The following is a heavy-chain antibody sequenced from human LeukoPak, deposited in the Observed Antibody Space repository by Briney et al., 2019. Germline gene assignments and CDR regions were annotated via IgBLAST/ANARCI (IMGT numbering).Heavy chain of an antibody. CDR1: GDSISGNY. D-gene: IGHD2/OR15-2a*01. J-gene: IGHJ6*03. V-gene: IGHV4-4*07. Sequence: SETLSLTCSVSGDSISGNYWNWIRRPAGKGLEWIGRIYPSANVYYNPSLKSRVTVSLDASRNQFSLNMRSVTAADTAVYYCARGLSPTSYYYYLDVWGKGTTVTASS. CDR3: ARGLSPTSYYYYLDV. CDR2: IYPSANV.